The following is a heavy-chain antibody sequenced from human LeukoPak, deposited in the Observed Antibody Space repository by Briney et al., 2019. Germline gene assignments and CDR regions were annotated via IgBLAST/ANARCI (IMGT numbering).Heavy chain of an antibody. J-gene: IGHJ3*01. Sequence: GGSLRLSCAASGFTFSSYWMHWVRQAPGKGLEWVSSITSSSSDIYYADSVKGRFTISRDNAKNSLYLEMNSLRAEDTAVYYCARERYSTIQNDALDLWGQGTKVTVSS. CDR3: ARERYSTIQNDALDL. CDR2: ITSSSSDI. CDR1: GFTFSSYW. D-gene: IGHD1-26*01. V-gene: IGHV3-21*01.